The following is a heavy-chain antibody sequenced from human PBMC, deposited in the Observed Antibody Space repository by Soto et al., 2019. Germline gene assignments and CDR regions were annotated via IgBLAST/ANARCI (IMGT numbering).Heavy chain of an antibody. CDR2: IIPILGIA. D-gene: IGHD4-17*01. Sequence: QVQLVQSGAEVKKPGSSVKVSCKASGGTFSSYTISWVRQAPGQGLEWMGRIIPILGIANYAQKFQGRVTITADKSTSTAYMELSSLRSEDTAVYYCARDRHYDWYFELWGRGTLVTVSS. J-gene: IGHJ2*01. V-gene: IGHV1-69*08. CDR3: ARDRHYDWYFEL. CDR1: GGTFSSYT.